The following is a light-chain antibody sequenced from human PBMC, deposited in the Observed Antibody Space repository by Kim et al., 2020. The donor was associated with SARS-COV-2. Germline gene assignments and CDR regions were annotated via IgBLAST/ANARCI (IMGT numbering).Light chain of an antibody. J-gene: IGLJ3*02. Sequence: QLVLTQPPSASGTPGQRVTISCSGSSSNIGSNNVVWYQQLPGAAPNLLIYSNNQRPSGVPDRFSGSRSGTSASLAISGLQSGDEADYYCAVWDDSLKQGVFGGGTQLTVL. V-gene: IGLV1-44*01. CDR1: SSNIGSNN. CDR2: SNN. CDR3: AVWDDSLKQGV.